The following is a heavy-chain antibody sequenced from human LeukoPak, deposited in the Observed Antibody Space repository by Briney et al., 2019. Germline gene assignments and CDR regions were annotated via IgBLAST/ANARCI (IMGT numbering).Heavy chain of an antibody. V-gene: IGHV3-21*01. CDR3: ARDPGGSGSYLFDY. Sequence: GGSLRLSCAASGFTFNTYGMNWVRQAPGKGLEWVSSISTSSSYIYYADSVKGRFTISRDNSKNTLYLQMNSLRAEDTAVYYCARDPGGSGSYLFDYWGQGTLVTVSS. CDR1: GFTFNTYG. D-gene: IGHD3-10*01. J-gene: IGHJ4*02. CDR2: ISTSSSYI.